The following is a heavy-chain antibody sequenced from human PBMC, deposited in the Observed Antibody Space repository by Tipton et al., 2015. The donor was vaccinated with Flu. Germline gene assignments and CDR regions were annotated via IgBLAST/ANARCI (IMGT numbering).Heavy chain of an antibody. D-gene: IGHD4-17*01. J-gene: IGHJ4*01. CDR2: MFYTRNT. Sequence: TLSLTCTVSGGSIRSHYWSWIRQPPGKTLEWIGCMFYTRNTDHNPSLRSRVTMSIDTSRSVFSLKLDSVTAADTAVYYCAKSTASFDYWGQGILVTVSS. CDR1: GGSIRSHY. CDR3: AKSTASFDY. V-gene: IGHV4-59*11.